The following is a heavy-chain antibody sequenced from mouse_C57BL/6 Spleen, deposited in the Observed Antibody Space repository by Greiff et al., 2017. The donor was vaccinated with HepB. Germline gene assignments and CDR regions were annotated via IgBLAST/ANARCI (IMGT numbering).Heavy chain of an antibody. V-gene: IGHV5-16*01. Sequence: EVMLVESEGGLVQPGSSMKLSCTASGFTFSDYYMAWVRQVPEKGLEWVANINYDGSSTYYLDSLKSRFIISRDNAKNILYLQMSSLKSEDTATYYCARDPFMDYWGQGTSVTVSS. J-gene: IGHJ4*01. CDR3: ARDPFMDY. CDR1: GFTFSDYY. CDR2: INYDGSST.